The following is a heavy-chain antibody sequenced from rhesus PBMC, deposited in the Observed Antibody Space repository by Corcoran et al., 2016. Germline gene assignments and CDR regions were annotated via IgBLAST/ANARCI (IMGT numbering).Heavy chain of an antibody. J-gene: IGHJ1*01. V-gene: IGHV1-111*02. Sequence: EVQLVQSGAEVKTPGASVKISCKASGYTFPDYYLHWVRQAPGKGLEWMGRGDPEDGEAIHAQKFQDRVTITADTSTDTAYMELSSLRSEDTAVYYCATGTTRQYFEFWGQGALVTVSS. CDR2: GDPEDGEA. D-gene: IGHD1-26*01. CDR3: ATGTTRQYFEF. CDR1: GYTFPDYY.